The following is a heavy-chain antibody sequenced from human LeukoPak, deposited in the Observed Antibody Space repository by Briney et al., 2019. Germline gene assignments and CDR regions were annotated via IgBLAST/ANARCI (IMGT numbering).Heavy chain of an antibody. D-gene: IGHD6-6*01. CDR2: IWYDGSNK. CDR1: GFTFSTYG. Sequence: GGSLRLSCAASGFTFSTYGMHWVRQAPGKGLEWVAVIWYDGSNKYYADSVKGRFTISRDSSKNTLYLQMNSLRAEDTAMYYCARDFTLYGSFSWFDYWGQGTLVTVSS. CDR3: ARDFTLYGSFSWFDY. J-gene: IGHJ4*02. V-gene: IGHV3-33*01.